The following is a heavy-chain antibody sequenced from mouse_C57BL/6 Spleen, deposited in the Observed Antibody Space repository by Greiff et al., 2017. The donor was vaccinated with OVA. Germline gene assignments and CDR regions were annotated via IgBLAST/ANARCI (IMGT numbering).Heavy chain of an antibody. CDR1: GYTFTSYW. D-gene: IGHD2-1*01. CDR2: IHPSDSDT. V-gene: IGHV1-74*01. CDR3: APLELPYDAMDY. Sequence: QVQLQQPGAELVKPGASVKVSCKASGYTFTSYWMHWVKQRPGQGLEWIGRIHPSDSDTNYNQKFKGKATLTVDKSSSTAYMQLSSLTSEDSAVXYCAPLELPYDAMDYWGQGTSVTVSS. J-gene: IGHJ4*01.